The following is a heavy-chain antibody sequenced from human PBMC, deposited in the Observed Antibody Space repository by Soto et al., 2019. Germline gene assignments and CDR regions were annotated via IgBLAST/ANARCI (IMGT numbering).Heavy chain of an antibody. CDR3: ARPTTVTTPYYFDY. Sequence: SETLSLTCAVYGGSFSCYYWSWIRQPPGKGLEWIGEINHSGSTNYNPSLKSRVTISVDTSKNQFSLKLSSVTAADTAVYYCARPTTVTTPYYFDYWGQGTLVTVSS. CDR2: INHSGST. V-gene: IGHV4-34*01. D-gene: IGHD4-17*01. J-gene: IGHJ4*02. CDR1: GGSFSCYY.